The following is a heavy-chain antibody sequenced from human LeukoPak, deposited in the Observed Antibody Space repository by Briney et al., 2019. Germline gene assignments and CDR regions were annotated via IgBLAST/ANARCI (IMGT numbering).Heavy chain of an antibody. CDR2: ISSDSRAI. CDR1: GFSFSIYN. J-gene: IGHJ5*01. D-gene: IGHD4-11*01. Sequence: GGSLRLSCAASGFSFSIYNMYWVRQAPGKGLEWISYISSDSRAISYADSVKGRFITTRDNVKNSPFLQMYSRGADDTAVYFCARIVRNSNFDSWGRGVLVTVSS. V-gene: IGHV3-48*01. CDR3: ARIVRNSNFDS.